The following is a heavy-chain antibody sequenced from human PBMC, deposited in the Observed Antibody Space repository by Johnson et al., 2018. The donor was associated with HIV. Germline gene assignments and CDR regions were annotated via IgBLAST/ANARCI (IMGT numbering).Heavy chain of an antibody. V-gene: IGHV3-30-3*01. D-gene: IGHD1-20*01. CDR1: GFTFSSYA. Sequence: VQLVESGGGVVQPGRSLRLSCAASGFTFSSYAMHWVRQAPGKGLEWVAVISYDGSNKYYADSVKGRFTISRDNSKNTLYLQMNSLRAEDTAVYYCTTDQGGPFVTGTTLGAFDIWGQGTMVTVSS. CDR3: TTDQGGPFVTGTTLGAFDI. CDR2: ISYDGSNK. J-gene: IGHJ3*02.